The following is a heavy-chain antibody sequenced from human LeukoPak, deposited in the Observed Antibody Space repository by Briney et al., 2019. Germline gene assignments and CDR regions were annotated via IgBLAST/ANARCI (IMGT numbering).Heavy chain of an antibody. CDR1: GGTFSSYA. J-gene: IGHJ6*03. CDR3: ARGTVTAKYYYYYYMDV. Sequence: SVKVSCKDSGGTFSSYAISWVRQAPGQGLEWMGGIIPIFGTANYAQKFQGRVTITADRSTSTAYMELSSLRSEDAAVYYCARGTVTAKYYYYYYMDVWGKGTTVTISS. V-gene: IGHV1-69*06. CDR2: IIPIFGTA. D-gene: IGHD2-21*02.